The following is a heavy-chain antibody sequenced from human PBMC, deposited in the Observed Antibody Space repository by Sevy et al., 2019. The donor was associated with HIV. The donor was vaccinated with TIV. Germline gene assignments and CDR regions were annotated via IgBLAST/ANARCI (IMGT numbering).Heavy chain of an antibody. J-gene: IGHJ6*02. D-gene: IGHD3-3*01. CDR2: IYYSGT. CDR1: GGSISSYY. Sequence: SETLSLTCTVSGGSISSYYWNWIRQPPGKGLEWIGYIYYSGTSYNPSLKSLVTISADTSKNHLTLMLSSVTAADTAVYYWARGFLEWLPSGIDVWGQGTTVTVSS. CDR3: ARGFLEWLPSGIDV. V-gene: IGHV4-59*01.